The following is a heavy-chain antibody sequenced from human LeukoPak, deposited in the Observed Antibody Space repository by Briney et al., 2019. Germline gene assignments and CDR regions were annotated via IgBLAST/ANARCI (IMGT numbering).Heavy chain of an antibody. CDR2: INTDGSST. CDR3: ARALRGRRYYDILTVDY. Sequence: GGSLRLSCAASGFTFSSYWMHWVRQAPGKGLVWVSRINTDGSSTSYTDSVKGRFTISRDNAKNTLYLQMNSLRAEDTAVYYCARALRGRRYYDILTVDYWGQGTLVTVSS. J-gene: IGHJ4*02. CDR1: GFTFSSYW. D-gene: IGHD3-9*01. V-gene: IGHV3-74*01.